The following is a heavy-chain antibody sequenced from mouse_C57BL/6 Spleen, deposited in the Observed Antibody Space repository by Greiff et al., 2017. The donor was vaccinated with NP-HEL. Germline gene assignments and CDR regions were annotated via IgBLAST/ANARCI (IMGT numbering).Heavy chain of an antibody. CDR3: AREWALITTVVEDYAMDY. CDR2: ISYDGSN. J-gene: IGHJ4*01. CDR1: GYSITSGYY. D-gene: IGHD1-1*01. V-gene: IGHV3-6*01. Sequence: ESGPGLVKPSQSLSLTCSVTGYSITSGYYWNWIRQFPGNKLEWMGYISYDGSNNYNPSLKNRISITRDTSKNPFFLKLNSVTTEDTATYYCAREWALITTVVEDYAMDYWGQGTSVTVSS.